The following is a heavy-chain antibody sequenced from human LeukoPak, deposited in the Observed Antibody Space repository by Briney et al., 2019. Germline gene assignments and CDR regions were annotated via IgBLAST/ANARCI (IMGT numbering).Heavy chain of an antibody. CDR2: ISDSGGST. CDR1: GFTFSSYA. CDR3: AKEYCSSTSCLYDY. J-gene: IGHJ4*02. Sequence: GGPLRLSCAASGFTFSSYAMSWVRQAPGKGLEWVSGISDSGGSTSYADSVKGRFTISRDNSKNTLHLQMNSLRAEDTAVYYCAKEYCSSTSCLYDYWGQGTLVTVSS. V-gene: IGHV3-23*01. D-gene: IGHD2-2*01.